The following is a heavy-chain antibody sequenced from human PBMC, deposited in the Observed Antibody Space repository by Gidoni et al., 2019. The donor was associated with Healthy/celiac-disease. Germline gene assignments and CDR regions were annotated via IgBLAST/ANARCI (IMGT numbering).Heavy chain of an antibody. Sequence: QVQLVASGGGVVQPGRSLRPSCAASGFPFSSYAMHWVRQAPGKGLEWVAVISYDGSNKYYADSVKGRFTISRDNSKNTLYLQMNSLRAEDTAVYYCARDDGAAAAGTVDYWGQGTLVTVSS. D-gene: IGHD6-13*01. CDR1: GFPFSSYA. CDR3: ARDDGAAAAGTVDY. V-gene: IGHV3-30-3*01. J-gene: IGHJ4*02. CDR2: ISYDGSNK.